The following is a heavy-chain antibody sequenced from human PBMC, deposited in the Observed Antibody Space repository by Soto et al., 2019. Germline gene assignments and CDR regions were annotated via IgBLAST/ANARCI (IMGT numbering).Heavy chain of an antibody. CDR3: AREKGVKLEPTYYFDY. J-gene: IGHJ4*02. CDR2: IYYSGST. Sequence: SETLSLTCTVSGGSISSGFYYWSWIRQHPGKGLEWIGYIYYSGSTYYNPSLKSRVTISVDTSKNQFSLKLSSVTAADTAVYYCAREKGVKLEPTYYFDYWGQGTLVTVSS. D-gene: IGHD1-1*01. CDR1: GGSISSGFYY. V-gene: IGHV4-31*03.